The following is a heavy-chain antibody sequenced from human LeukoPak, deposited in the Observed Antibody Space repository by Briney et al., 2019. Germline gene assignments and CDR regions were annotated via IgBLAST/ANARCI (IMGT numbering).Heavy chain of an antibody. D-gene: IGHD6-13*01. CDR2: LSNIGSST. Sequence: PGGSLRLSCAASGFTFSSYAMSWVRQAPGKGLEWVSALSNIGSSTYYADSVKGRFTISRDNSKNTLYLQMNSLRAEDTAVYYCSKLLASRWHKDSWGQGTLVSVSS. CDR3: SKLLASRWHKDS. J-gene: IGHJ4*02. CDR1: GFTFSSYA. V-gene: IGHV3-23*01.